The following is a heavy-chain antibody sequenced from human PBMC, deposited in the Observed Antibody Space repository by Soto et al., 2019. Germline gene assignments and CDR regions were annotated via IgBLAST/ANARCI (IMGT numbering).Heavy chain of an antibody. V-gene: IGHV3-23*01. CDR3: AKVSSSWYAGFFDL. CDR2: ISGSGVNT. Sequence: GGSLRLSCAASGFFFSDYAMSWVRQAPGKGPEWVSSISGSGVNTFYADSVKGRFTISRDNSKNTLYLQMNSLRAEDTAIYYCAKVSSSWYAGFFDLWGQGTLVTVSS. D-gene: IGHD6-13*01. J-gene: IGHJ4*02. CDR1: GFFFSDYA.